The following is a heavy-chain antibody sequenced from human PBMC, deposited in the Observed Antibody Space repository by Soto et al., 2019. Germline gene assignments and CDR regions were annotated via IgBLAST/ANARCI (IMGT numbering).Heavy chain of an antibody. Sequence: PSDTLSLTCTVSGGSISISSYYWGWILHPPGKGLEWIGSIYYSGSTYYNPSLKSRVTISVDTSKNQFSLKLSSVTAADTDVSYCARDNDDYGDYESSDYYYGMDVWGQGTTVTVSS. V-gene: IGHV4-39*02. CDR1: GGSISISSYY. CDR2: IYYSGST. J-gene: IGHJ6*02. D-gene: IGHD4-17*01. CDR3: ARDNDDYGDYESSDYYYGMDV.